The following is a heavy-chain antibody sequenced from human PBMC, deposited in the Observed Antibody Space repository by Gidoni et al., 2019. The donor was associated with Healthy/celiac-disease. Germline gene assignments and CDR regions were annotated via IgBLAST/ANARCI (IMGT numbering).Heavy chain of an antibody. V-gene: IGHV4-31*03. Sequence: QVQLQESGPGLVKPSQTLSLPCPVSRCSISSGGYYWSWTRQHPGKGLEWIGYIYYSGRTYYNPSLKSRVTIAVDTSKNQCSLKLSSVTAADTAVYYCARAVAGNDDFDIWGQGTMVTVSS. D-gene: IGHD6-19*01. CDR3: ARAVAGNDDFDI. CDR1: RCSISSGGYY. CDR2: IYYSGRT. J-gene: IGHJ3*02.